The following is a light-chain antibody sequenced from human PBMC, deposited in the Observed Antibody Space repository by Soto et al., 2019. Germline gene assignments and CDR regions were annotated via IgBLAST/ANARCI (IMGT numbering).Light chain of an antibody. CDR1: QSVSTF. V-gene: IGKV3-11*01. J-gene: IGKJ5*01. CDR3: QQRSDWPPIT. CDR2: NAS. Sequence: EIVLSQSPATLSLSPGERASLSCRASQSVSTFLAWFQQKPGQPPRLLIYNASNRTTGIPARFSGSGSGTDFTPTISSLEPEDFAVYYCQQRSDWPPITFGQGTLLEV.